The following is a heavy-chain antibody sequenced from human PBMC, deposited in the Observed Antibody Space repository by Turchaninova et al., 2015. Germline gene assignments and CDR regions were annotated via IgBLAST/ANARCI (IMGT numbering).Heavy chain of an antibody. CDR2: VYRGDSP. D-gene: IGHD4-17*01. J-gene: IGHJ6*02. V-gene: IGHV3-53*01. Sequence: EVQLVESGGVLTQPGGYRRLSCAASGFSVSPSYMNWVRQPPGEGRQWFAVVYRGDSPYYSDSVKGRFAIARYNSANTLYLQMNSLRAEDTAIYYCARMTTDYAMDLWGQGTTVTVSS. CDR1: GFSVSPSY. CDR3: ARMTTDYAMDL.